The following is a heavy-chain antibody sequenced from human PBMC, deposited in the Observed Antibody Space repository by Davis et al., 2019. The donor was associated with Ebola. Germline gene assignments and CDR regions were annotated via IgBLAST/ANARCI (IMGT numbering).Heavy chain of an antibody. D-gene: IGHD3-10*01. V-gene: IGHV4-59*08. J-gene: IGHJ6*02. CDR1: GGSISNSY. CDR2: IYYNGGT. Sequence: MPSETLSLTCTVSGGSISNSYWSWIRQPPGKGLEWIGYIYYNGGTNYNPSLKSRVSTSVDTSKNQFSLKLSSVTAADTAVYYCARLKQRSGSPIDYGLDVWGQGTTVTVSS. CDR3: ARLKQRSGSPIDYGLDV.